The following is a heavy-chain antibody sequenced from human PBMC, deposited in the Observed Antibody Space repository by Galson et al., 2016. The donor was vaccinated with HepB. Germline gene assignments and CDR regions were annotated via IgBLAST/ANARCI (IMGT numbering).Heavy chain of an antibody. CDR1: Y. Sequence: YWSWIRQHPGKGLEWIGSIYYSGSTHYNPSLKNRVTISVDTSEDQFSLKLNSVTAADTAVYYCARHTAPAGTWGWFDPWGQGTLVTVSS. J-gene: IGHJ5*02. V-gene: IGHV4-39*01. CDR2: IYYSGST. D-gene: IGHD6-13*01. CDR3: ARHTAPAGTWGWFDP.